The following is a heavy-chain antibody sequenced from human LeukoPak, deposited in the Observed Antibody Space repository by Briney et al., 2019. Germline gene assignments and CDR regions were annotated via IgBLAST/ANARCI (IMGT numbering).Heavy chain of an antibody. D-gene: IGHD6-13*01. CDR3: ADGRIIAAAPDGY. CDR1: GFTFSTFG. CDR2: VRYDGTNK. J-gene: IGHJ4*02. Sequence: GGSLRLSCAASGFAASGFTFSTFGMHWVRQAPGEGLEWVAFVRYDGTNKYYADSVKGRFTISRDDSKNTLYLQMNSLRAEDTAVYYCADGRIIAAAPDGYWGQGTLVTVSS. V-gene: IGHV3-30*02.